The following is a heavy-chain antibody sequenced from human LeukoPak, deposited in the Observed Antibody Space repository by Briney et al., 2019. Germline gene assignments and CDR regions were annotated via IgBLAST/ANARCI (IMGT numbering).Heavy chain of an antibody. V-gene: IGHV3-64*01. CDR3: ARDFSYGSSFDY. J-gene: IGHJ4*02. Sequence: PGGSLRLSCAASGFSISSYALHWVRPAPGKGLQYVSGISNGGSIDYANSVKGRFTISRDNSKNTLYLQMGSLRPEDMAVYYCARDFSYGSSFDYWGQGILVTVSS. CDR2: ISNGGSI. CDR1: GFSISSYA. D-gene: IGHD5-18*01.